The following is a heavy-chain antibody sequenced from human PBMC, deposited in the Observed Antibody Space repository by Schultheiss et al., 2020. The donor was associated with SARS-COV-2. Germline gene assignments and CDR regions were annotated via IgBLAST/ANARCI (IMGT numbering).Heavy chain of an antibody. J-gene: IGHJ4*02. CDR3: TAYRIVGATTSDY. CDR1: GFTFSSYA. CDR2: ISGSGGST. V-gene: IGHV3-23*01. Sequence: GGSLRLSCAASGFTFSSYAMSWVRQAPGKGLEWVSAISGSGGSTYYADSVKGRFTISRDNSKNTLYLQMNSLKTEDTAVYYCTAYRIVGATTSDYWGQGTLVTVSS. D-gene: IGHD1-26*01.